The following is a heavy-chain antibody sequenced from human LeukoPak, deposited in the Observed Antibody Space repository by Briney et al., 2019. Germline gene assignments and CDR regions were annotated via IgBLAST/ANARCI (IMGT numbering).Heavy chain of an antibody. V-gene: IGHV3-30*04. Sequence: PGRSLRLSCAASGFTFSSYAMHWVRQAPGKGLEWVAVISYDGSNKYYADSVKGRFTISRDNSKNTLYLQMNSLRAEDTAVYYCARELMSMIRGVSSVYYYGMDVWGQGTTVTVSS. CDR1: GFTFSSYA. CDR2: ISYDGSNK. CDR3: ARELMSMIRGVSSVYYYGMDV. D-gene: IGHD3-10*01. J-gene: IGHJ6*02.